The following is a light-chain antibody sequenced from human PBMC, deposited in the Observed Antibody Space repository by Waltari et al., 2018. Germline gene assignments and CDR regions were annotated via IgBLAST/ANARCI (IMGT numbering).Light chain of an antibody. V-gene: IGLV8-61*01. Sequence: QTVVPQEPSLSVSPGGTVTLTSALSSGSLSTTSYATWYQQTPGQAPRPLGDTANASCTVAPDRLSGSLPRNPAVLSISGGEADDESDYYCAVYVGGGTWVFGGVTTLTVV. J-gene: IGLJ3*02. CDR3: AVYVGGGTWV. CDR1: SGSLSTTSY. CDR2: TAN.